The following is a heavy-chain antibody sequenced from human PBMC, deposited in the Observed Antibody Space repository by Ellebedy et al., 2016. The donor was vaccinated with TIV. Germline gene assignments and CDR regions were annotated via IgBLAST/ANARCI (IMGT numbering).Heavy chain of an antibody. CDR3: ARVGKTVADDY. CDR1: GYTFTSHD. CDR2: MNPNSGNT. D-gene: IGHD6-19*01. J-gene: IGHJ4*02. V-gene: IGHV1-8*01. Sequence: AASVKVSCKASGYTFTSHDINWVRQATGQGLEWMGWMNPNSGNTGYTQKFQGRVTMTRNTSISTAYMELSSLRSEDTAVYYCARVGKTVADDYWGQGTLVTVSS.